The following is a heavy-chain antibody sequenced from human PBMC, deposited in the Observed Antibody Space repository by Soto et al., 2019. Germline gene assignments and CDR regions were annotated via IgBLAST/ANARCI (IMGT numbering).Heavy chain of an antibody. V-gene: IGHV3-7*01. D-gene: IGHD3-3*01. CDR1: GFTLNKYW. Sequence: EVQLVESGGGLVQPGGSLRLSCAASGFTLNKYWMSWVRQAPGKGLEWVANINKDGSEKYYVVSVKGRFTISRDNAENSIQLQMNSLRAEDTAVYYCARVRNDFSSDSPTFFDYWGQGSLVTVSS. CDR3: ARVRNDFSSDSPTFFDY. CDR2: INKDGSEK. J-gene: IGHJ4*02.